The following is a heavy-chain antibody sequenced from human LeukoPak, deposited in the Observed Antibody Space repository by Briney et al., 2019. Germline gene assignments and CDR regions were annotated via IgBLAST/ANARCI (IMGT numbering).Heavy chain of an antibody. Sequence: SETLSLTCTVSGGSISSGSYYWSWIRQPAGKGLEWIGRIYTSGSANYNPSLKSRVTMSLDTSKNQFSLKLSSVTAADTAVYYCAKTYVWYYFDYWGQGILVTVSS. D-gene: IGHD3-16*01. CDR3: AKTYVWYYFDY. J-gene: IGHJ4*02. CDR1: GGSISSGSYY. V-gene: IGHV4-61*02. CDR2: IYTSGSA.